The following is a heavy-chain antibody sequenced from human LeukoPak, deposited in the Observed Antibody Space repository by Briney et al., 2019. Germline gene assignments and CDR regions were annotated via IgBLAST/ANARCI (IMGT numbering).Heavy chain of an antibody. Sequence: PSGTLSLTCAVSGGSISSSNWWSWVRQAPGKGLEWVSAISGSGGSTYYADSVKGRFTISRDNSKNTLYLQMNSLRAEDTAVYYCTKGWIHYMDVWGKGTTVTVSS. CDR1: GGSISSSN. V-gene: IGHV3-23*01. D-gene: IGHD2-2*03. CDR3: TKGWIHYMDV. CDR2: ISGSGGST. J-gene: IGHJ6*03.